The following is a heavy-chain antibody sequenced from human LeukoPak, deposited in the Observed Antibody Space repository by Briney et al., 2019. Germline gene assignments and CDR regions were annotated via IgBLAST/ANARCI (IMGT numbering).Heavy chain of an antibody. Sequence: SETLSLTCAVYGGSISSYYWSWIRQPPGKGLEWIGYIYYSGSTNYNPSLKSRVTISVDTSKNQFSLKLSSVTAADTAVYYYARETSYPQYCSSTSCYGGYYYYYYMDVWGKGTTVTVSS. V-gene: IGHV4-59*12. CDR3: ARETSYPQYCSSTSCYGGYYYYYYMDV. J-gene: IGHJ6*03. CDR2: IYYSGST. D-gene: IGHD2-2*01. CDR1: GGSISSYY.